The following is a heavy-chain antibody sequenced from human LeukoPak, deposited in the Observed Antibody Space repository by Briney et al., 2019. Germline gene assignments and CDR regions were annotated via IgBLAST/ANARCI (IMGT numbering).Heavy chain of an antibody. Sequence: SETPSLTCTVSGGSISSSSYYWGWIRQPPGKGLEWIGSIYYSGSTYYNPSLKSRVTISVDTSKNQFSLKLSSVTAADTAVYYCARKVVVVPAAILGDAFDIWGQGTMVTVSS. CDR1: GGSISSSSYY. D-gene: IGHD2-2*02. V-gene: IGHV4-39*01. CDR3: ARKVVVVPAAILGDAFDI. CDR2: IYYSGST. J-gene: IGHJ3*02.